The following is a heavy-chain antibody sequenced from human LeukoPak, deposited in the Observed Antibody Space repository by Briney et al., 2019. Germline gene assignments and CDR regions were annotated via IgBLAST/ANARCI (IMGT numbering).Heavy chain of an antibody. Sequence: GASVKVSSKASGGTFSSYAISWVRQAPGQGLEWMGRIIPIFGTANYAQKFQGRVTITTDESTSTAYMELSSLRSEDTAVYYCASGPMVRGVVRYYYYMDVWGKGTTVTVSS. D-gene: IGHD3-10*01. V-gene: IGHV1-69*05. CDR1: GGTFSSYA. CDR2: IIPIFGTA. J-gene: IGHJ6*03. CDR3: ASGPMVRGVVRYYYYMDV.